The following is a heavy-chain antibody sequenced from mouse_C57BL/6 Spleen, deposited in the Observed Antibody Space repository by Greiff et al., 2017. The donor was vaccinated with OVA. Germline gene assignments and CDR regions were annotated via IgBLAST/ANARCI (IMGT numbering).Heavy chain of an antibody. CDR2: ISDGGSYT. Sequence: DVKLVESGGGLVKPGGSLKLSCAASGFTFSSYAMSWVRQTPETRLEWVATISDGGSYTYYPDNVKGRFTISRDNAKNNLYLQMSHLKSEDTAMYYCARVLYYGNYGYAMDYWGQGTSVTVSS. CDR1: GFTFSSYA. V-gene: IGHV5-4*03. CDR3: ARVLYYGNYGYAMDY. J-gene: IGHJ4*01. D-gene: IGHD2-1*01.